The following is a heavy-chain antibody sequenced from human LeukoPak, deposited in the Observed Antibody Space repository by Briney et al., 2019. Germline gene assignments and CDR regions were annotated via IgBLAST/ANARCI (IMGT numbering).Heavy chain of an antibody. Sequence: GGSLRLSCAASGFTFSRYWMHWVRQAPGKGLVWVSRIGDDGSTTAYADSVKGRFTISRDNAKNTLYLQMNSLRAEDTAVYYCTRASRGNWFDPWGQGTLVTVSS. CDR2: IGDDGSTT. D-gene: IGHD3-10*01. CDR3: TRASRGNWFDP. V-gene: IGHV3-74*01. CDR1: GFTFSRYW. J-gene: IGHJ5*02.